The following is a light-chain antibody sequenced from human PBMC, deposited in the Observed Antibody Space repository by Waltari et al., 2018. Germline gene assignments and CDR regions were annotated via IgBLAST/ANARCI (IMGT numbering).Light chain of an antibody. Sequence: SYVLTQPPSSSSAPGQTARLICDGNNICSKSVPWYKQKPGQAPVLVVYDDLDRPPGIPDRFSGSNSGSTATLTISRVEAGDEADYYCQVWDRTADDVVFGGGTKVNVL. CDR2: DDL. J-gene: IGLJ2*01. V-gene: IGLV3-21*02. CDR3: QVWDRTADDVV. CDR1: NICSKS.